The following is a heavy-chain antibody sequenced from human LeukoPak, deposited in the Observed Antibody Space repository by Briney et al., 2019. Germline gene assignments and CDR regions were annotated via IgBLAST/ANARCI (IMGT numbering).Heavy chain of an antibody. CDR2: ISSDGSIT. Sequence: GGSLRLSCAASGFTFSTSWMHWVRQAPGKGLVWVSRISSDGSITDYADCVKGRFTISRDNAKNTLYLQMNSLRAEVTAVYYCASALRGVITNWGQGTLVTVSS. CDR1: GFTFSTSW. CDR3: ASALRGVITN. D-gene: IGHD3-10*01. V-gene: IGHV3-74*01. J-gene: IGHJ4*02.